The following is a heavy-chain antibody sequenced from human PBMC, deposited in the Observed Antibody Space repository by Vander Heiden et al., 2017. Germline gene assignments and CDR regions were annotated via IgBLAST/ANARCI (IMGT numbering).Heavy chain of an antibody. CDR2: IIPIFGTA. CDR1: GGTFSSYA. J-gene: IGHJ4*02. Sequence: QVQLVQSGAEVKKPGSSVKVSCKASGGTFSSYAISWVRQAPGQGLEWMGGIIPIFGTANYAQKFQGRVTITADESTSTADMELSGLRSEDTAVYYCAREEAHYYDSSGYYYRNWGQGTLVTVSS. CDR3: AREEAHYYDSSGYYYRN. V-gene: IGHV1-69*01. D-gene: IGHD3-22*01.